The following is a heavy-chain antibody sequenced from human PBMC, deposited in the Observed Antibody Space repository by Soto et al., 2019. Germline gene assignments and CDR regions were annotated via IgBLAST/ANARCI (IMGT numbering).Heavy chain of an antibody. D-gene: IGHD3-10*01. V-gene: IGHV3-23*01. J-gene: IGHJ4*02. Sequence: HPGGSLRLSCAASGFTFSSYAMSWVRQAPGKGLEWVSAISGSGGSTYYTDSVKGRFTISRDNSKNTLYLQMNSLRAEDTAVYYCAKGPYGSGSYPPDYWGQGTLVTVSS. CDR3: AKGPYGSGSYPPDY. CDR2: ISGSGGST. CDR1: GFTFSSYA.